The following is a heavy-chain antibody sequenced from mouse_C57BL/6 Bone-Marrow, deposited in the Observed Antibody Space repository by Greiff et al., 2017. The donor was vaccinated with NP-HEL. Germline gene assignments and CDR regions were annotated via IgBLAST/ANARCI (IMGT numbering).Heavy chain of an antibody. D-gene: IGHD1-1*01. CDR1: GYTFTTYW. Sequence: VQLQQPGAELVKPGASVKLSCKASGYTFTTYWMQWVKQRPGQGLEWIGEIDPSDSSTNYNQKFKGQATLTVDTSSSTAYMQLSSLTSEDSAVYYCARKAYYGRSYEFAYWGQGTLVTVSA. CDR2: IDPSDSST. V-gene: IGHV1-50*01. J-gene: IGHJ3*01. CDR3: ARKAYYGRSYEFAY.